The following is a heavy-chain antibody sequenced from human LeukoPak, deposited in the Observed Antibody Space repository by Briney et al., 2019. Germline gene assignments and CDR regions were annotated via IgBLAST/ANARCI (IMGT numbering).Heavy chain of an antibody. CDR2: IKQDGSEK. CDR1: GFTFSSYW. CDR3: ARDSGIVVVVAAAVGLDP. V-gene: IGHV3-7*05. Sequence: GSLRLSCAASGFTFSSYWMSWVRQAPGEGLEWVPNIKQDGSEKYYVDSVKGRFTISRDNAKNSLYLQMNSLRAEDTAVYYCARDSGIVVVVAAAVGLDPWGQGTLVTVSS. J-gene: IGHJ5*02. D-gene: IGHD2-15*01.